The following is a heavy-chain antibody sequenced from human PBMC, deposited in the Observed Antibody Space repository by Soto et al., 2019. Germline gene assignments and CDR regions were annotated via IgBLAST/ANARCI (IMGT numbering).Heavy chain of an antibody. CDR2: IYYSGST. Sequence: PSETLSLTCTVSGVSISSYYWSWIRQPPGKGLEWIGYIYYSGSTNYNPSLKSRVTISVDTSKNQFSLKLSSVTAADTAVYYCARHPVYYDFWSGYYPPRYMDVWGKGTTVTVSS. CDR3: ARHPVYYDFWSGYYPPRYMDV. D-gene: IGHD3-3*01. J-gene: IGHJ6*03. CDR1: GVSISSYY. V-gene: IGHV4-59*08.